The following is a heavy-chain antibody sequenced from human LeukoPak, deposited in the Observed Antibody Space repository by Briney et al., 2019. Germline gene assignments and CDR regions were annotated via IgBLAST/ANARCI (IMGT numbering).Heavy chain of an antibody. D-gene: IGHD4-17*01. CDR3: ARDGDGRGEDFDY. J-gene: IGHJ4*02. Sequence: GGSLRLSCVASGFSFRNYWMSWVRQAPGKGLEWVANIKEDGSKKYHLDSVKGRFTISRDNAKNFLYLQMNSLRVEDTALYYCARDGDGRGEDFDYWGQGILVTVSP. CDR1: GFSFRNYW. CDR2: IKEDGSKK. V-gene: IGHV3-7*01.